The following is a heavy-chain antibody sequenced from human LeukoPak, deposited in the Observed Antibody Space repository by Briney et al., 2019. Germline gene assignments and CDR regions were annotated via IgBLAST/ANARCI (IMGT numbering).Heavy chain of an antibody. CDR3: TRGEDSSTSPRYYYYMDV. J-gene: IGHJ6*03. CDR1: GFTFGDYA. V-gene: IGHV3-49*04. D-gene: IGHD2-2*01. CDR2: IRSKAYGGTT. Sequence: GGSLRLSCTASGFTFGDYAMSWVRQAPGKGLEWVGFIRSKAYGGTTEYAASVKGRFTISSDDSKSIAYLQMNSLKTEDTAVYYCTRGEDSSTSPRYYYYMDVWGKGTTVTVSS.